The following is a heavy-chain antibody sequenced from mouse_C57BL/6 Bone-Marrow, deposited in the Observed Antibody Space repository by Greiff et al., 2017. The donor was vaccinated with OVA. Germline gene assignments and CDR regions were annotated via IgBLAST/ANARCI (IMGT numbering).Heavy chain of an antibody. Sequence: VQLQQSGAELVRPGASVKLSCTASGFNIKDDYMHWVKQRPEQGLEWIGWIDPENGDTEYASKFQGQATITADTSSNTLYLQLSSLTSEDTAVYYCATWGFCAYWGQGTLVTVSA. CDR1: GFNIKDDY. J-gene: IGHJ3*01. V-gene: IGHV14-4*01. CDR2: IDPENGDT. CDR3: ATWGFCAY.